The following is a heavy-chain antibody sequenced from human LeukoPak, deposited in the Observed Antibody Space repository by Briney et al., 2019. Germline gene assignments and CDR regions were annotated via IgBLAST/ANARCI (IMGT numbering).Heavy chain of an antibody. Sequence: PGGSLRLSCAASGFTFSDYYMSWVRQAPGKGLEWVSAISGSGGSTYYADSVKGRFTISRDNSKNTLYLQMNSLRAEDTAVYYCAKALRIAAGYYFDYWGQGTLVTVSS. CDR2: ISGSGGST. J-gene: IGHJ4*02. V-gene: IGHV3-23*01. CDR1: GFTFSDYY. D-gene: IGHD6-13*01. CDR3: AKALRIAAGYYFDY.